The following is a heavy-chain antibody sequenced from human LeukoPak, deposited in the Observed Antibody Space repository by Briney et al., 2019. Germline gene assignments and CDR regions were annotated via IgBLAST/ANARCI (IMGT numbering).Heavy chain of an antibody. CDR1: GYTFTGYY. CDR3: ARDVEAGRYYYGMDV. J-gene: IGHJ6*02. Sequence: ASVKVSCKASGYTFTGYYMHWVRQAPGQGREWMGWINPNSGGTNYAQTSQGRVTMTRDTSISTAYMELSRLRSDDTAVYYCARDVEAGRYYYGMDVWGQGTTVTVSS. V-gene: IGHV1-2*02. D-gene: IGHD2-15*01. CDR2: INPNSGGT.